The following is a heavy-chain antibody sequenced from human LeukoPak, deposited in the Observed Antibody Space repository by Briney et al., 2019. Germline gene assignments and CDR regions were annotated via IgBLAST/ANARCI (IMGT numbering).Heavy chain of an antibody. Sequence: GGSLRLSCAASGFTFSSYWMSWVRQAPGKGLEWVANIKQDGSEKYYVDSVKGRFTISRDNSKNTLYLQMNSLRAEDTAVYYCAKEGDYGDYGGYYWGQGTLVTVSS. CDR2: IKQDGSEK. J-gene: IGHJ4*02. D-gene: IGHD4-17*01. V-gene: IGHV3-7*03. CDR3: AKEGDYGDYGGYY. CDR1: GFTFSSYW.